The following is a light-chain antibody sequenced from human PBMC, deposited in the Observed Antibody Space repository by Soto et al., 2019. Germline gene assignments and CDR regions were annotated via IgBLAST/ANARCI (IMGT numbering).Light chain of an antibody. CDR1: QSVVSKF. Sequence: EIVLTQSPGTLSLSPGERATLSCRASQSVVSKFFAWYQQKPGQAPRLLIYATSSRATGIPDRFSGSGSGTDFTLTISRLEPEDFAVYYCQLYGSPPIYAFSQGTKVEIK. CDR2: ATS. J-gene: IGKJ2*01. CDR3: QLYGSPPIYA. V-gene: IGKV3-20*01.